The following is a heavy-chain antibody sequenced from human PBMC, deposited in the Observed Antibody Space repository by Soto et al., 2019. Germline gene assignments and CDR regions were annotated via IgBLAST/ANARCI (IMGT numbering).Heavy chain of an antibody. V-gene: IGHV1-69*01. Sequence: QVQLVQSGAEVKKPGSSVKVSCKASGGTFGSYAISWVRQAPGQGLEWMGGIIPITATANYAQKFQGRVTITRDESTRTASRKRGGLSSEDTAVYYCARSQGSSTTIDILCYYCYGRELWCQGNTVNVS. CDR2: IIPITATA. J-gene: IGHJ6*02. D-gene: IGHD2-2*01. CDR3: ARSQGSSTTIDILCYYCYGREL. CDR1: GGTFGSYA.